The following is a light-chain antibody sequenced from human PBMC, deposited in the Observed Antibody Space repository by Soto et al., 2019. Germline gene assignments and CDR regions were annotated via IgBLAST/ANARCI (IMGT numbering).Light chain of an antibody. CDR3: QPYGSSLT. CDR2: DVS. J-gene: IGKJ1*01. Sequence: EIVLTQSPGTLSLSPGERATLSCRSSQSVSSSYLAWYQQKPGQAPRLLIYDVSSRATGIPDRFSGSASGTDFTFTISRLEPEDFVVYYCQPYGSSLTFGQGKKVEIK. V-gene: IGKV3-20*01. CDR1: QSVSSSY.